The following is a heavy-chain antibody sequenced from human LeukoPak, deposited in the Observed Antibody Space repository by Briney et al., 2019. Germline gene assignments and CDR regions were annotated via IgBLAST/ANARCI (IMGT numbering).Heavy chain of an antibody. CDR3: ARNYYDSSGYQSWFDP. D-gene: IGHD3-22*01. CDR2: IDWDDDK. V-gene: IGHV2-70*04. Sequence: SGPALVKPTQTLTLTCTFSGFSLSTSGMRVSWIRQPPGKALEWLARIDWDDDKFYSTSLKTRLTISKDTSKNQVVLTVTNMDPVDTATYYCARNYYDSSGYQSWFDPWGQGTLVTVSS. CDR1: GFSLSTSGMR. J-gene: IGHJ5*02.